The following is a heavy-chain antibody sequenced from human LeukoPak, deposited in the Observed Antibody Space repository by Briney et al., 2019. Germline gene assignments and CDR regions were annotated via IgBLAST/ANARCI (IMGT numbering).Heavy chain of an antibody. Sequence: GESLKISCKGSGYSFTSYWIGWVRQMPGKGLEWMGIIYPGDSDTRYSPSFQGQVTISADKSISTAYLQWSSLKASDTAMYYCARQTSSWYVHYNYYMDVWGKGTTVTVSS. CDR1: GYSFTSYW. V-gene: IGHV5-51*01. CDR2: IYPGDSDT. J-gene: IGHJ6*03. CDR3: ARQTSSWYVHYNYYMDV. D-gene: IGHD6-13*01.